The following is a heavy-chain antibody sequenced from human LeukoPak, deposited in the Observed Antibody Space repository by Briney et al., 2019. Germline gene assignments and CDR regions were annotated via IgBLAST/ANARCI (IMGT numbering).Heavy chain of an antibody. V-gene: IGHV3-30*02. CDR2: IRYDGSNK. CDR3: AKGGIADYYMDV. Sequence: GGSLRLSCAASGFTFSSYSMNWVRQAPGKGLEWVAFIRYDGSNKYYADSVKGRFTISRDNSKNTLYLQMNSLRAEDTAVYYCAKGGIADYYMDVWGKGTTVTISS. J-gene: IGHJ6*03. CDR1: GFTFSSYS. D-gene: IGHD6-13*01.